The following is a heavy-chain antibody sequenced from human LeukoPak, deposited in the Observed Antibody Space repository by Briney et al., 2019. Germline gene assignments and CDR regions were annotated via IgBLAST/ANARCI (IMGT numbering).Heavy chain of an antibody. CDR2: ISYSSSAI. CDR1: GFTFSSYS. Sequence: PGGSLRLSCAASGFTFSSYSMNWVRQAPGKGLEWVSYISYSSSAIFYADSMKGRFTVSRDNSKNTLYLQMSSLRADDTALYYCARGNVIMAATIEDYWGQGTLVTVSS. D-gene: IGHD5-12*01. J-gene: IGHJ4*02. CDR3: ARGNVIMAATIEDY. V-gene: IGHV3-48*01.